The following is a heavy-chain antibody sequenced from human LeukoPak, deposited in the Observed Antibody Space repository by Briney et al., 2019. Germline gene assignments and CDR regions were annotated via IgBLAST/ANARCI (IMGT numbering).Heavy chain of an antibody. J-gene: IGHJ4*02. D-gene: IGHD3-3*01. Sequence: GGSLRLSCAASGFTFSSYWMSWVCQAPGKGLEWVANIKQGGSEKYYVGSVKGRFTISRDNAKNSLYLQMNSLRAEDTAVYYCAILSPPYYDFWSGYHDFDYWGQGTLVTVSS. CDR2: IKQGGSEK. V-gene: IGHV3-7*01. CDR1: GFTFSSYW. CDR3: AILSPPYYDFWSGYHDFDY.